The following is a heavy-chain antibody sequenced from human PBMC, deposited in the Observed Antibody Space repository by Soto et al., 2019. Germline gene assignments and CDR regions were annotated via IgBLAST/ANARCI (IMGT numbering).Heavy chain of an antibody. CDR3: AREDDGGDSLDV. D-gene: IGHD2-21*02. V-gene: IGHV4-30-4*08. Sequence: TSETLSLTCTVSGGSISSNYYHWTWDRQSPERGLEWIGYIHHSGSILYNPSLQSRVTISVDTSKNQFSLHLSSVTAADTAVYFCAREDDGGDSLDVWGQGTTVTVSS. CDR1: GGSISSNYYH. J-gene: IGHJ6*02. CDR2: IHHSGSI.